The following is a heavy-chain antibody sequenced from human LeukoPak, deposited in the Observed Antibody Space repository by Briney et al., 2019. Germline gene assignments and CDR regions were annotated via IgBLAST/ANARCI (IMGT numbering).Heavy chain of an antibody. J-gene: IGHJ4*02. V-gene: IGHV3-30*18. D-gene: IGHD2-21*02. CDR3: AKAHHIAVVTAIELDY. CDR1: GFTFSSYG. Sequence: GGSLRLSCAASGFTFSSYGMHWVRQSPGKGLECVAVISYDGSNKYYADSVKGRFTISRDNSKNTLYLQMNSLRAEDTAVYYCAKAHHIAVVTAIELDYWGQGTLVTVSS. CDR2: ISYDGSNK.